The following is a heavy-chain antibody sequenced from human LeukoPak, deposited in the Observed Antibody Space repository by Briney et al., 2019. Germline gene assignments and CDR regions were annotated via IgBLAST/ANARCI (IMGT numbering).Heavy chain of an antibody. CDR1: GYSISSGYY. D-gene: IGHD6-13*01. Sequence: SETLSLTCTVSGYSISSGYYWSWIRQPPGKGLEWIGYIYYSGSTNYNPSLKSRVTISVDTSKNQFSLKLSSVTAADTAVYYCARDRRGIAAVWGQGTLVTVSS. V-gene: IGHV4-61*01. CDR3: ARDRRGIAAV. CDR2: IYYSGST. J-gene: IGHJ4*02.